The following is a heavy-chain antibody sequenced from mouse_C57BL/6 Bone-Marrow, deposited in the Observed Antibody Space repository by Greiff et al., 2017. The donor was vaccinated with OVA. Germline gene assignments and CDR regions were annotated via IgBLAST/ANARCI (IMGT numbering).Heavy chain of an antibody. V-gene: IGHV6-6*01. CDR3: TFTTVVAGAMDY. D-gene: IGHD1-1*01. CDR1: GFTFSDAW. J-gene: IGHJ4*01. CDR2: IRNKANNHAT. Sequence: DVMLVESGGGLVQPGGSMKLSCAASGFTFSDAWMDWVRQSPEKGLEWVAEIRNKANNHATYYAESVKGRFTISRDDSKSSVYLQMNSLRAEDTGIYYCTFTTVVAGAMDYWGQGTSVTVSS.